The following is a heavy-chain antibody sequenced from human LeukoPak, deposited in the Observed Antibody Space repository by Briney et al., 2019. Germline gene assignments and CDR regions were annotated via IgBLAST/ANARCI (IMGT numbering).Heavy chain of an antibody. V-gene: IGHV5-51*01. CDR3: ARQGRTYYYGSGSYSGAFDP. D-gene: IGHD3-10*01. Sequence: GESLKISCEGSGYSFTSYWIGWVRQLPGKGLEWVGIIYPGDSDTRYSPSFQGQVTISADKSISTAYLQWSSLKASDTAMYYCARQGRTYYYGSGSYSGAFDPWGQGTLVTVSS. CDR2: IYPGDSDT. J-gene: IGHJ5*02. CDR1: GYSFTSYW.